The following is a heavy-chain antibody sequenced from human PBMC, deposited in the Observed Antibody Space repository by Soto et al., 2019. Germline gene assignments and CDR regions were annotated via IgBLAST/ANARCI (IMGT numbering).Heavy chain of an antibody. V-gene: IGHV3-13*01. J-gene: IGHJ3*02. Sequence: GSLRLSCAASGFTFSSYDMHWVRQATGKGLEWVSAIGTAGDTYYPGSVKGRFTISRENAKNSLYLQMNSLRAGDTAVYYCARDRAAGAFDIWGQGTMVTVSS. CDR3: ARDRAAGAFDI. CDR2: IGTAGDT. CDR1: GFTFSSYD.